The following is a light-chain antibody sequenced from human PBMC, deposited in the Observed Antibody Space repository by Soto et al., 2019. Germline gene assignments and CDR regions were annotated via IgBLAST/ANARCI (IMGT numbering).Light chain of an antibody. CDR2: AVK. CDR3: CSSAGSYTWV. CDR1: SSDVGDYNY. V-gene: IGLV2-11*01. Sequence: QSALTQPRSVSGSPGQSVTISCTGTSSDVGDYNYVSWYQQHPGKAPKLFIYAVKMRPSGVPDRFSGSKSGNTAFLTFSGHQAEDAADYSCCSSAGSYTWVFGGGTKLTVL. J-gene: IGLJ3*02.